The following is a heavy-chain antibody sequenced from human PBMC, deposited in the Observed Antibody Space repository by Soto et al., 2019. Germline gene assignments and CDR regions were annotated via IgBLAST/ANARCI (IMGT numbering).Heavy chain of an antibody. CDR1: GFSFSSYT. CDR2: ISPDGRDE. J-gene: IGHJ3*02. D-gene: IGHD1-26*01. Sequence: GGSLRLSCAASGFSFSSYTMHWVRQTPGKGLEWVAVISPDGRDEFYADCVKGRFTISRDNSKNTVYLQMNSLRVEGTSVYYCAREVISGNYRDAFDMWGQGTRVTVSS. CDR3: AREVISGNYRDAFDM. V-gene: IGHV3-30*04.